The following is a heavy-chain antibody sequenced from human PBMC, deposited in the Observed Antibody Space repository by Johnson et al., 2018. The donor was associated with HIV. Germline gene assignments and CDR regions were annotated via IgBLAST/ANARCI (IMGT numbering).Heavy chain of an antibody. CDR1: AFAFSSYV. CDR3: ARGGVIHDAFDI. Sequence: QVQLVESGGGVVQPGRSLRLSCAASAFAFSSYVMHWVRQAPGKGLAWVAVISYDGSNKYYADFVKGRFTISRDNSKNTLYLQMNSLRAEDTAVYYCARGGVIHDAFDIWGQGTMVTLSS. CDR2: ISYDGSNK. V-gene: IGHV3-30*04. D-gene: IGHD3-3*01. J-gene: IGHJ3*02.